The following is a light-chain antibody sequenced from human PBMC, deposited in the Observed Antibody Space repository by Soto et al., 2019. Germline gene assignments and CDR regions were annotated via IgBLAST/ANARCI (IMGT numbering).Light chain of an antibody. V-gene: IGKV1-5*01. CDR3: RQYNTYPWT. CDR1: QSNSSW. CDR2: DAS. Sequence: DIQMTQSPATLSASVGDRVTITCRASQSNSSWLAWYQQKPGKVPKLLIDDASSLESGVPSRFSGSGSGTEFTLTISSLQLDDFATYYCRQYNTYPWTFGQGTKVEIK. J-gene: IGKJ1*01.